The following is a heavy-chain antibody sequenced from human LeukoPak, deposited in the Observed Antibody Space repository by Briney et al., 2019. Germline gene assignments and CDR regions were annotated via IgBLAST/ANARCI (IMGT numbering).Heavy chain of an antibody. J-gene: IGHJ6*02. V-gene: IGHV1-18*01. CDR2: ICDYNGNT. D-gene: IGHD6-19*01. Sequence: GASAKVSCKDSGYTLTRYGTSWVRPAPGPGVEWMGWICDYNGNTNYTQKLQGRVTMTTDTSTCTAYIELRSLRSDDTAVYYCARGRSSGWYDYYYYGMDVGGQGTTVTVSS. CDR1: GYTLTRYG. CDR3: ARGRSSGWYDYYYYGMDV.